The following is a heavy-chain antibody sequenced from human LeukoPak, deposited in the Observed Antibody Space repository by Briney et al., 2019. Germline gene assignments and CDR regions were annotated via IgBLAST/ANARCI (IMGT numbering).Heavy chain of an antibody. V-gene: IGHV3-23*01. D-gene: IGHD3-10*01. CDR1: GFTFSSYA. J-gene: IGHJ4*02. CDR2: ISGSGSST. Sequence: GGSLSLSCAASGFTFSSYAMSCVRQAPGKGLEWVSAISGSGSSTYYADSVKGRFTISRDNSKNTLYLQMNSLRAEDTAVYYCAKGAGYYGSGSYTLDSWGQGTLVTVSS. CDR3: AKGAGYYGSGSYTLDS.